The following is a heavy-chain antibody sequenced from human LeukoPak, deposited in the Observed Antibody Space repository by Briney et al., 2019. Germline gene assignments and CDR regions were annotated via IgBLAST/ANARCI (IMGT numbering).Heavy chain of an antibody. D-gene: IGHD5/OR15-5a*01. V-gene: IGHV4-61*02. CDR3: ARDVYNSFDS. Sequence: SETLSLTCTVSGDSINSGYYYWSWIRQPAGKGLEWIGRIYTSGSTNYNPSLKSRVTISLDMSKNQFSLNLSSVTAADTAVYYCARDVYNSFDSWGQGTLVTVSS. CDR1: GDSINSGYYY. CDR2: IYTSGST. J-gene: IGHJ4*02.